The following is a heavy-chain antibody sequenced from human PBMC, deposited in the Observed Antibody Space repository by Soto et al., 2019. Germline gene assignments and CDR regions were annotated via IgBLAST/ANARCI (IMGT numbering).Heavy chain of an antibody. CDR2: IIPIFGTA. CDR3: ARVVVVVAATGEDYYYYGMDV. D-gene: IGHD2-15*01. V-gene: IGHV1-69*13. Sequence: PVTTFSKTSVSTSSKYATNWARQAPGQRHARTGGIIPIFGTANYAQKFQGRVTITADESTSTAYMELSSLRSEDTAVYYCARVVVVVAATGEDYYYYGMDVWGQGTTVTV. CDR1: VSTSSKYA. J-gene: IGHJ6*02.